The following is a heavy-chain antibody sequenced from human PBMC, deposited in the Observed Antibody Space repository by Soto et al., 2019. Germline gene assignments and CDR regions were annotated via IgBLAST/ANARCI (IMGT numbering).Heavy chain of an antibody. Sequence: NPSETLSLTCAVYGGSFSGYYWSWIRQPPGKGLEWIGEINHSGSTNYNPSLKSRVTISVDTSKNQFSLKLSSVTAADTAVYYCARGRLSYGSGSYYIDYWGQGTLVTVSS. V-gene: IGHV4-34*01. CDR1: GGSFSGYY. D-gene: IGHD3-10*01. J-gene: IGHJ4*02. CDR3: ARGRLSYGSGSYYIDY. CDR2: INHSGST.